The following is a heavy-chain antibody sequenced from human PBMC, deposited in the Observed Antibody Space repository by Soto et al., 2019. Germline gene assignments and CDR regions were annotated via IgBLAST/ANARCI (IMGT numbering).Heavy chain of an antibody. D-gene: IGHD3-22*01. CDR2: IDSDGRST. CDR1: VFTFSSYW. V-gene: IGHV3-74*03. Sequence: GGSLRLSCAASVFTFSSYWMHWVRQSPGKGLVWVSQIDSDGRSTTYADTVKGRFTVSRDNAKNKLFLQMNSLRAEDTAVYYCARDYDSSGFYSGHWGQGTLVTVSS. J-gene: IGHJ4*02. CDR3: ARDYDSSGFYSGH.